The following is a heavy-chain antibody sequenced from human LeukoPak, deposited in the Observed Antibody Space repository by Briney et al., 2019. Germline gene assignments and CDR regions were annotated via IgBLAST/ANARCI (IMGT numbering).Heavy chain of an antibody. CDR2: IYYSVST. CDR1: GGSISSYY. J-gene: IGHJ5*02. D-gene: IGHD6-13*01. V-gene: IGHV4-59*01. Sequence: PSETLSLTCTVSGGSISSYYWSWIRQPPGKGLEWIGYIYYSVSTSYNPSLKSRVTISVDTSKNQFSLKLSSVTAADTAVYYCAGYIAAAGGNNWFDPWGQGTLVTVSS. CDR3: AGYIAAAGGNNWFDP.